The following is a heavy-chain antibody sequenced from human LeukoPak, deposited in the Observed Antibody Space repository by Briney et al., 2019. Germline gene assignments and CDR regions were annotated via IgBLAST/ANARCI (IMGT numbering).Heavy chain of an antibody. Sequence: GRSLRLSCAASGFTFRSYSMNWVRQAPGKGLEWVSYISSSSSSTMYYADSVKGRFTISRDNAKNSLYLQMNSLRDEDTAVYYCARFLTPLGIGASDIWGQGTMVTVSS. CDR2: ISSSSSSTM. V-gene: IGHV3-48*02. J-gene: IGHJ3*02. CDR3: ARFLTPLGIGASDI. CDR1: GFTFRSYS. D-gene: IGHD3-16*01.